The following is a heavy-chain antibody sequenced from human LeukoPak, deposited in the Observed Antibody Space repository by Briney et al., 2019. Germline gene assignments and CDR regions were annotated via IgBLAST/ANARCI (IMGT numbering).Heavy chain of an antibody. CDR3: AREIGSTVTTRFDP. Sequence: SETLSLTCTVSGGSISSSSYYWGLIRQPAGKGLEWIGRIYTSGSTNYNPSLKSRVTMSVDTSKNHFSLKLSPVTAADTAVYYCAREIGSTVTTRFDPWGQGTLVTVSS. V-gene: IGHV4-61*02. D-gene: IGHD4-11*01. CDR1: GGSISSSSYY. J-gene: IGHJ5*02. CDR2: IYTSGST.